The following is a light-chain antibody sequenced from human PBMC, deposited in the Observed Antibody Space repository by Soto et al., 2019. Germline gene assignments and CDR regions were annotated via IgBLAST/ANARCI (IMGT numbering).Light chain of an antibody. CDR2: GAS. V-gene: IGKV3-15*01. CDR3: QQYNNWPQT. CDR1: QSVSSN. J-gene: IGKJ2*01. Sequence: EIVMTQSPVTLSVSPGERATLSCRASQSVSSNLAWYQQKRGQAPRLLIYGASTRATGIPARFSGSGSGTEFTLTISSLQSEDFAVYYCQQYNNWPQTFGQGTKLEIK.